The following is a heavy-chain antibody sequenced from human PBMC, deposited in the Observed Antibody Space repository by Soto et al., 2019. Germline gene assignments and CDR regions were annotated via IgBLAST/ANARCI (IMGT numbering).Heavy chain of an antibody. CDR3: AREPLVRGVTSAFDL. D-gene: IGHD3-10*01. V-gene: IGHV1-2*02. CDR2: LNPNSGVT. J-gene: IGHJ3*01. Sequence: QVQLVQSGAEVKKPGASVKVSCEASGYTFSGYFIHWVRQAPGQGLEWMGWLNPNSGVTNYAQYFQDRVTMNRDTSISTAYMELSSLRSDDTAVYYCAREPLVRGVTSAFDLWGQGTMVTVSS. CDR1: GYTFSGYF.